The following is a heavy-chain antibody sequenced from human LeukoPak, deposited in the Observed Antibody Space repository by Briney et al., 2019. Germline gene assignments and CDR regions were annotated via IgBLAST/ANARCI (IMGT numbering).Heavy chain of an antibody. V-gene: IGHV1-18*01. D-gene: IGHD6-13*01. CDR3: ARDPSRYSSSWSIYFDY. CDR2: ISAYNGNT. Sequence: ASVKVSCKASGYTFTSYGISWVRQAPGQGREWIGWISAYNGNTNYAQKLQGRVTMTTDTSTSTAYMELRSLRSDDTAVYYCARDPSRYSSSWSIYFDYWGQGTLVTVSS. CDR1: GYTFTSYG. J-gene: IGHJ4*02.